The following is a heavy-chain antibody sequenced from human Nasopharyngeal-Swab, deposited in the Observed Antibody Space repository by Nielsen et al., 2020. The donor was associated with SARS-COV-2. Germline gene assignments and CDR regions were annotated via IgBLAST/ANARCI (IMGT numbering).Heavy chain of an antibody. D-gene: IGHD2-15*01. CDR2: ISAYNGNT. Sequence: ASVKVSCKASGYTFTSYGISWVRQAPGQGLEWMGWISAYNGNTNYAQKLQGRVTMTTDTSTSTAYMELRSLRSDDTAVYYYARDHFLVVAAHPHQYYYGMDVWGQGTTVTVSS. CDR3: ARDHFLVVAAHPHQYYYGMDV. CDR1: GYTFTSYG. J-gene: IGHJ6*02. V-gene: IGHV1-18*01.